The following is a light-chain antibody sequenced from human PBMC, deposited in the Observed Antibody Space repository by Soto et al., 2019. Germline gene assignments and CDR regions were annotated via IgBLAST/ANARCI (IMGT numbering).Light chain of an antibody. CDR2: RNN. V-gene: IGLV1-47*01. J-gene: IGLJ2*01. CDR3: AAWDDSLSVV. CDR1: SSNIGSNY. Sequence: QSVLTQPPSASGTPGQRVTISCSGSSSNIGSNYVYWYQQLPGTAPKLLIYRNNQRPSGVPDRFSGSKSGTSASLAISGLXXXXXXXXXCAAWDDSLSVVFGGGTKLTV.